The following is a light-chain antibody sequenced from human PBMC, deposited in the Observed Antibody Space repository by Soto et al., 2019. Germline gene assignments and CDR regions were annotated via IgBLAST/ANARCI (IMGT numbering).Light chain of an antibody. CDR1: QSVSSN. J-gene: IGKJ1*01. Sequence: EILMTXSPATXXXXXXXRATXXSRASQSVSSNLAWYQQKPGQAPRLLIYGASTRATGIPARFSGSGSGTEFTLTISSLQSEDFAVYYCQQYNNWPRTFGQGTKVDIK. CDR2: GAS. V-gene: IGKV3-15*01. CDR3: QQYNNWPRT.